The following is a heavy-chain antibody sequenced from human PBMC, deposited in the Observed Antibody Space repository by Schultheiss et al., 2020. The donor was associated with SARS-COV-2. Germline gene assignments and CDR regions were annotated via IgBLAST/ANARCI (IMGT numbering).Heavy chain of an antibody. J-gene: IGHJ4*02. CDR2: TRNKANSYTT. V-gene: IGHV3-72*01. CDR3: ARDQLRRRKYYFDY. Sequence: GGSLRLSCAASGFTFSDHYMDWVRQAPGKGLEWVGRTRNKANSYTTEYAASVKGRFTISRDDSKSIAYLQMNSLRAEDTAVYYCARDQLRRRKYYFDYWGQGTLVTVSS. D-gene: IGHD3-10*01. CDR1: GFTFSDHY.